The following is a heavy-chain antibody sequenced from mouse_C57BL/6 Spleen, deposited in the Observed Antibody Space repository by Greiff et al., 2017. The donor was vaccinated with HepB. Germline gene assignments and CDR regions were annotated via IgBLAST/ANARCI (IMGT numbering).Heavy chain of an antibody. Sequence: VKLQQPGAELVKPGASVKLSCKASGYTFTSYWMHWVKQRPGQGLEWIGMIHPNSGSTNYNEKFKSKATLTVDKSSSTAYMQLSSLTSEDSAVYYCASSAGTNPSFAYWGQGTLVTVSA. J-gene: IGHJ3*01. D-gene: IGHD4-1*01. CDR2: IHPNSGST. CDR3: ASSAGTNPSFAY. V-gene: IGHV1-64*01. CDR1: GYTFTSYW.